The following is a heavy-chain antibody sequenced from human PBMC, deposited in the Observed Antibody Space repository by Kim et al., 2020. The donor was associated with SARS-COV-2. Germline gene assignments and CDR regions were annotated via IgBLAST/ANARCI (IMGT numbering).Heavy chain of an antibody. CDR1: GFSLSTSGMC. D-gene: IGHD5-12*01. J-gene: IGHJ6*02. CDR3: ARNYRRDGYNSHYYYGMDV. CDR2: IDWDDDK. V-gene: IGHV2-70*11. Sequence: SGPTLVNPTQTLTLTCTFSGFSLSTSGMCVSWIRQPPGKALEWLARIDWDDDKYYSTSLKTRLTISKDTSKNQVVLTMTNMDPVDTATYYCARNYRRDGYNSHYYYGMDVWGQGTTVTVSS.